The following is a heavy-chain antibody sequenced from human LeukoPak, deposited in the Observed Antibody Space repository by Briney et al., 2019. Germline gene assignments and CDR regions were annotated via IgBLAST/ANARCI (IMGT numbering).Heavy chain of an antibody. Sequence: PGGSLRLSCAASGFTFSSYWMSWVRQAPGKGLEWVANIKQDGSEKYYVDSVKGRFTISRDNAKNSVFLQMNSLRAEDTALYYCARDGVRAVTFNHYYFLDVWGKGTTVTVSS. CDR3: ARDGVRAVTFNHYYFLDV. J-gene: IGHJ6*03. D-gene: IGHD3-10*01. CDR1: GFTFSSYW. V-gene: IGHV3-7*01. CDR2: IKQDGSEK.